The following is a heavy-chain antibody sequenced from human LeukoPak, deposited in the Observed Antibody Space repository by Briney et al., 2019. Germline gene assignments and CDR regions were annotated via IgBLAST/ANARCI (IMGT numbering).Heavy chain of an antibody. D-gene: IGHD7-27*01. CDR2: IWQEGSEK. V-gene: IGHV3-7*01. J-gene: IGHJ4*02. CDR1: GFTFSSHW. CDR3: ARDQNLDSWGLDYFYY. Sequence: GGSLRLSCAASGFTFSSHWMSWVRQAPGKGLEWVANIWQEGSEKYYVDSVKGRFTISRDNAKNSLYLQMNSLRVEDTAVYYCARDQNLDSWGLDYFYYWGRGTLVTVSS.